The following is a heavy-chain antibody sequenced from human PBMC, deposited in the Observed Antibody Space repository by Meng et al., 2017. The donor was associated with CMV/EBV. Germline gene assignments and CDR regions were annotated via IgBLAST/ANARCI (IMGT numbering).Heavy chain of an antibody. V-gene: IGHV1-8*01. CDR1: GYTFTSYD. J-gene: IGHJ4*02. Sequence: ASVKVSCKASGYTFTSYDINWVRQATGQGLEWMGWMNPNSGNTGYAQKFQGKVTMTRNTSISTAYMELGSLRSEDTAVYYCARGRCNYDFWGGNQGSYFDYWGQGTLVTVSS. D-gene: IGHD3-3*01. CDR2: MNPNSGNT. CDR3: ARGRCNYDFWGGNQGSYFDY.